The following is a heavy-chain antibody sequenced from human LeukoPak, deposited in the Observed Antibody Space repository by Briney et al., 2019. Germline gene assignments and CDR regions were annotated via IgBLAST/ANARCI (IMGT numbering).Heavy chain of an antibody. CDR3: ARGGRFGVLLPFPHWFDP. J-gene: IGHJ5*02. V-gene: IGHV4-34*01. CDR2: INHRGSA. Sequence: PSETLSLTCAVYGGSFSGYYWSWIRQPPGKGLEWIGEINHRGSANYNPSLKRRVTISLNTSVTHFALRLDSVTAADTAIYYCARGGRFGVLLPFPHWFDPWGQGSLVTVSS. CDR1: GGSFSGYY. D-gene: IGHD3-10*01.